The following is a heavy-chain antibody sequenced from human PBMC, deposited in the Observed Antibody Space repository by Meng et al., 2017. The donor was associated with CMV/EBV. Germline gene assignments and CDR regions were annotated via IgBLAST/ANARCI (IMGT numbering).Heavy chain of an antibody. CDR2: IKSKTDGGTT. D-gene: IGHD2-2*01. J-gene: IGHJ1*01. CDR1: GFTLDDYG. V-gene: IGHV3-15*01. Sequence: GGSLRLSCAASGFTLDDYGMSWVRQAPGKGLEWVGRIKSKTDGGTTDYAAPVKGRFTISRDDSKNTLYLQMNSLKTEDTAVYYCTTVSIVVVPAAIGAEYFQHWGQGTLVTVSS. CDR3: TTVSIVVVPAAIGAEYFQH.